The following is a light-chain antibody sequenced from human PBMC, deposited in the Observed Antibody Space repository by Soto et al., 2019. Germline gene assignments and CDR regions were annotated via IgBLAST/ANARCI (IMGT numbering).Light chain of an antibody. Sequence: DVVMTQSPLSLPVTLGQPASISCRSSQSLIHSDGNTYLNWFQQRPGQSPRRLIYKVSDRDSGVPDKFSGSGSGPDFTLKISRVEAEDVGVYYCMQGTHWPCTFGQGTDVEIK. V-gene: IGKV2-30*02. CDR2: KVS. CDR1: QSLIHSDGNTY. CDR3: MQGTHWPCT. J-gene: IGKJ1*01.